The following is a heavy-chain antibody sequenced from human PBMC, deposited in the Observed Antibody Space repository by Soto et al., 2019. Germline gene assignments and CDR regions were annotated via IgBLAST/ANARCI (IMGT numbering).Heavy chain of an antibody. CDR1: GGSISSYY. CDR3: ARVGGSGSYDY. Sequence: PSETLSLTCTVSGGSISSYYWSWIRQPPGKGLEWIGYIYYSGSTNYNPSLKSRVTISVDTSKNQFSLKLSSVTAADMAVYYCARVGGSGSYDYWGQGTLVTVSS. CDR2: IYYSGST. D-gene: IGHD3-10*01. J-gene: IGHJ4*02. V-gene: IGHV4-59*01.